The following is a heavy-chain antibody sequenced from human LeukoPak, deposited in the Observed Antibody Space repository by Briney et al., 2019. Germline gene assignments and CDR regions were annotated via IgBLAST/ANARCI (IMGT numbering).Heavy chain of an antibody. CDR1: GFTFSNAW. CDR2: IKSKTDGGTR. D-gene: IGHD3-10*01. V-gene: IGHV3-15*01. Sequence: GGSLRLSCAASGFTFSNAWMSWVRQAPGKGLEWVGRIKSKTDGGTRDYAAPVKGRFTISRDDSKNTLYLQMNSLKTEDTAVYYCLAGVRGAFLDYFSYWGQGTLVTVSS. J-gene: IGHJ4*02. CDR3: LAGVRGAFLDYFSY.